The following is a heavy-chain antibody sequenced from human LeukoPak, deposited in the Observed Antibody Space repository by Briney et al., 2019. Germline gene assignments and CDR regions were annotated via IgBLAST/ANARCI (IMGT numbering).Heavy chain of an antibody. CDR3: ARSRRYCSSTSCPLFAY. CDR2: ISYDGSNK. J-gene: IGHJ4*02. D-gene: IGHD2-2*01. Sequence: GGSLRLSCAASGFTFSSSWMSWVRQAPGKGLEWVAVISYDGSNKYYADSVKGRFTISRDNSKNTLYLQMNSLRAEDTAVYYCARSRRYCSSTSCPLFAYWGQGTLVTVSS. V-gene: IGHV3-30*03. CDR1: GFTFSSSW.